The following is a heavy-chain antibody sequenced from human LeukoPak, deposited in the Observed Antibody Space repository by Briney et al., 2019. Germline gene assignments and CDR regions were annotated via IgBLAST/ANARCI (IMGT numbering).Heavy chain of an antibody. CDR3: AKDLGRGSMIVVVIPDAFDI. CDR1: GFTFTSYD. CDR2: ISYDGNNN. V-gene: IGHV3-30-3*01. D-gene: IGHD3-22*01. J-gene: IGHJ3*02. Sequence: GGSLRLSCAASGFTFTSYDMHWVRQAPGKGLEWVAVISYDGNNNYYADSVKGRFTISRDNSKNTLYLQMNSLRAEDTAVYYCAKDLGRGSMIVVVIPDAFDIWGQGTMVTVSS.